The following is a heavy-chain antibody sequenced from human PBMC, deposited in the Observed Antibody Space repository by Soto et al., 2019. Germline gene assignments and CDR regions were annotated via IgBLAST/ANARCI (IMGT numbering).Heavy chain of an antibody. D-gene: IGHD3-22*01. CDR1: GYTLTSYG. CDR2: ISAYNGNT. Sequence: QVHLVQSGAEVKKPGASVKVSCKASGYTLTSYGISWVRQAPGQGLQWMGWISAYNGNTNYADKFQGRVTMTTGTSTSTAHMEVRSLRSDDTAVYYCARAGAFYETSGYPWSTFDIWGQGTMVTVSS. J-gene: IGHJ3*02. V-gene: IGHV1-18*01. CDR3: ARAGAFYETSGYPWSTFDI.